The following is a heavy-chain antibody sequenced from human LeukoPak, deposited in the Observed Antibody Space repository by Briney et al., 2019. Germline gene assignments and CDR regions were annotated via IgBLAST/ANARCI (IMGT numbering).Heavy chain of an antibody. D-gene: IGHD6-6*01. CDR3: ARVDSSSGYFDY. V-gene: IGHV4-59*01. CDR2: IYYSGST. Sequence: GSLRLSCSASGFIFITCAMHWIRQPPGKGLEWIGYIYYSGSTNYNPSLKSRVTISVDTSKNQFSLKLSSVTAADTAVYYCARVDSSSGYFDYWGQGTLVTVSS. CDR1: GFIFITCA. J-gene: IGHJ4*02.